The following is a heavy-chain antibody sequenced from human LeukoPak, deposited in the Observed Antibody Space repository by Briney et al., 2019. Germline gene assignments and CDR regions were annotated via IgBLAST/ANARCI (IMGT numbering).Heavy chain of an antibody. CDR3: AKLSLSGRSQSADY. V-gene: IGHV3-23*01. J-gene: IGHJ4*02. Sequence: GGSLRLSCVASRLTFNSHSMSWVRQAPGMGLEWVSVVSTNGDVTFYADSVKGRFTISRDNSKNTLFLQMNSLRAEDTAVYYCAKLSLSGRSQSADYWGQGTLVTVSS. CDR2: VSTNGDVT. D-gene: IGHD3-10*01. CDR1: RLTFNSHS.